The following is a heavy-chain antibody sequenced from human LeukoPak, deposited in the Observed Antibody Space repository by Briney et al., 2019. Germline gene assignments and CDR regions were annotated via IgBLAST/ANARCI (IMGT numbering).Heavy chain of an antibody. D-gene: IGHD3-16*01. Sequence: ASVKVSCKASGYTFTGYYMHWVRQAPGQGLEWMGWMNPNSGNTGYAQKFQGRVTMTRNTSISTAYMELSSLRSEDTAVYYCARANTRGIYLDYWGQGTLVTVSS. J-gene: IGHJ4*02. CDR2: MNPNSGNT. V-gene: IGHV1-8*02. CDR3: ARANTRGIYLDY. CDR1: GYTFTGYY.